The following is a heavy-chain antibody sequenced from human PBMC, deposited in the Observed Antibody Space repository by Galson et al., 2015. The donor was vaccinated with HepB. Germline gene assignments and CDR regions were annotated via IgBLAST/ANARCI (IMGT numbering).Heavy chain of an antibody. Sequence: SVKVSCKASGYTLSSYGISWVRQAPGQGLEWVGGISAGSGNTNYAQKFQGRVTMTTDKSTSTAYMELSSLRADDTAVYYCARVFSSRDRDFWSGHENCGMDVWGKGTTVTVSS. CDR1: GYTLSSYG. J-gene: IGHJ6*04. D-gene: IGHD3-3*01. V-gene: IGHV1-18*01. CDR2: ISAGSGNT. CDR3: ARVFSSRDRDFWSGHENCGMDV.